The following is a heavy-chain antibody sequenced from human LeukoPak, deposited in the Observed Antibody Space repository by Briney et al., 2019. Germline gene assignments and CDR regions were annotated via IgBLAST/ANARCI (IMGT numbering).Heavy chain of an antibody. CDR3: ARDLVTESYSTALDY. D-gene: IGHD2-21*01. CDR2: IRSKADTFAT. J-gene: IGHJ4*02. Sequence: SGGSLRLSCAASGLTFSGSAMHWVRQASGKGLEWVGRIRSKADTFATAYAASLKGRFTISRDDSKNTTYLQMNSLKTEDTAVYYCARDLVTESYSTALDYWGQGTLVTVPS. V-gene: IGHV3-73*01. CDR1: GLTFSGSA.